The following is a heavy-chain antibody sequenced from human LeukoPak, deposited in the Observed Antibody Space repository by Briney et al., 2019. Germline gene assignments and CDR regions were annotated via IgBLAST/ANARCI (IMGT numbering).Heavy chain of an antibody. J-gene: IGHJ4*02. CDR3: AAQGYRSSSRGPYFDY. CDR1: GGSLSSGDW. D-gene: IGHD6-13*01. V-gene: IGHV4-4*02. CDR2: IYHSGIA. Sequence: SETLSLTCTVSGGSLSSGDWLTWVCQSPRRGLEWIGEIYHSGIAHYNPSLKSRATVSVDNSKSQFSLKLNSMTAADTAVYYCAAQGYRSSSRGPYFDYWGQGMLVTVSS.